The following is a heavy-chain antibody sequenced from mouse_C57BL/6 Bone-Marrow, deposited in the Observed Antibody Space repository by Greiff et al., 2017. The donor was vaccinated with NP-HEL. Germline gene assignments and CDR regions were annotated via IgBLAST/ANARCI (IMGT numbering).Heavy chain of an antibody. V-gene: IGHV1-53*01. CDR3: ARDSGYAFDY. CDR2: INPNNGGT. CDR1: GYTFTSYW. D-gene: IGHD3-2*02. J-gene: IGHJ2*01. Sequence: LQQPGTELVKPGASVKLSCKASGYTFTSYWMHWLKQRPGQGLEWIGNINPNNGGTNDNEKFTTKATLTVDKSSSTAYMQLSSLTSEDSAVYYCARDSGYAFDYWGQGTTLTVSS.